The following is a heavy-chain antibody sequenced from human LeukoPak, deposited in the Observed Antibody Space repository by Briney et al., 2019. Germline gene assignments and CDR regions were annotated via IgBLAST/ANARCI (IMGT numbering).Heavy chain of an antibody. V-gene: IGHV3-49*03. J-gene: IGHJ4*02. CDR3: TREVVGSGWYEDY. Sequence: PGGSLRLSCTASGFTFGDYAMSWFRQAPGKGLEWVGFIRSKAYGGTTEYAASVKGRFTISRDDSKSIAYLQMNSLKTEDTAVYYCTREVVGSGWYEDYWGQGTLVTVSS. CDR1: GFTFGDYA. CDR2: IRSKAYGGTT. D-gene: IGHD6-19*01.